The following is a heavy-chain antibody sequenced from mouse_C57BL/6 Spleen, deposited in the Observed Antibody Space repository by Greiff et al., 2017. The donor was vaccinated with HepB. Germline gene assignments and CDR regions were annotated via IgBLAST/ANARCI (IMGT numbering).Heavy chain of an antibody. D-gene: IGHD2-3*01. J-gene: IGHJ1*03. CDR1: GYTFTDYY. CDR2: IYPGSGNT. V-gene: IGHV1-76*01. Sequence: QVQLQQSGAELVRPGASVKLSCKASGYTFTDYYINWVKQRPGQGLEWIARIYPGSGNTYYNEKFKGKATLTAEKSSSTAYMQLSSLTSEDSAVYFCASHDGYYGYFDVWGTGTTVTVSS. CDR3: ASHDGYYGYFDV.